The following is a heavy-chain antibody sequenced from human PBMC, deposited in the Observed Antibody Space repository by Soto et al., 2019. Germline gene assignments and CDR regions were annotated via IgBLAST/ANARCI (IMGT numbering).Heavy chain of an antibody. CDR1: GGSVNIGTYY. J-gene: IGHJ3*02. V-gene: IGHV4-61*01. D-gene: IGHD1-7*01. CDR2: IYYSGST. Sequence: SETLSLTCTVPGGSVNIGTYYWSWIRQHPGKGLEWIGYIYYSGSTYYNPSLKSRVTISVDTSKNQFSLKLSSVTAADTAVYYCARNYGHAFDIWGQGTMVTVSS. CDR3: ARNYGHAFDI.